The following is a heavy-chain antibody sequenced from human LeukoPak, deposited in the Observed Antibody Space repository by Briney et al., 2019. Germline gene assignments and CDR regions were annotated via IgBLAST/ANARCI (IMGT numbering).Heavy chain of an antibody. D-gene: IGHD7-27*01. CDR2: IKRKSDGETT. V-gene: IGHV3-15*01. CDR1: GFTFSNSY. CDR3: GTGSAFDI. J-gene: IGHJ3*02. Sequence: GGSLRLSCAASGFTFSNSYMSWVRQAPGKRLEWVGRIKRKSDGETTDYAAPVKGRFTISRDDSKNTLYVQMDSLKSEDTAVYYCGTGSAFDIWGQGTMVTVSS.